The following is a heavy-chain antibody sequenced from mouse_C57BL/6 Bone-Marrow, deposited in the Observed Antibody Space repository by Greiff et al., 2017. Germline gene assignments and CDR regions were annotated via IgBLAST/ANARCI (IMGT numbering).Heavy chain of an antibody. J-gene: IGHJ4*01. CDR3: ARGARLLTEAMDY. V-gene: IGHV8-12*01. Sequence: ESGPGILQSSQTLSLTCSFSGFSLSTSGMGVSWIRQPSGKGLEWLAHLYWDDDKRYNPFLKSRLTISKDTSRNQVFLKITSVDTADTATYYCARGARLLTEAMDYGGQGTSVTVSS. CDR2: LYWDDDK. CDR1: GFSLSTSGMG. D-gene: IGHD4-1*01.